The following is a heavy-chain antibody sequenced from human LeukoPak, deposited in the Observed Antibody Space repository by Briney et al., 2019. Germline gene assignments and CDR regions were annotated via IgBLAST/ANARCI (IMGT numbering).Heavy chain of an antibody. CDR3: ARDHRSNSWYYLDY. J-gene: IGHJ4*02. CDR2: ITSNGGST. CDR1: GFTFSSYT. V-gene: IGHV3-64*01. Sequence: PGGSLRLSCAVSGFTFSSYTMHWVRQAPGKGLAYVSAITSNGGSTYYANSVKGRFTISRDNSKNTLYLQMGSLRVEDMAVYYCARDHRSNSWYYLDYWGQGTLVSVSS. D-gene: IGHD1-14*01.